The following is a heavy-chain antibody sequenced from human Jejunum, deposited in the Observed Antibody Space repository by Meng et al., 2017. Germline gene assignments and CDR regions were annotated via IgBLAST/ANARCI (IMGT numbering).Heavy chain of an antibody. CDR3: ARVTYDYPNNYFDP. J-gene: IGHJ5*02. V-gene: IGHV4-38-2*01. Sequence: GSLRLSCAVSGSSINSDYFWGWIRQPPGKGLEWIGSIYHSGGTFYNPSLKSRVTMSVDTSKNQFSLKLMSVTAADTALYYCARVTYDYPNNYFDPWGQGTLVTVSS. CDR1: GSSINSDYF. CDR2: IYHSGGT. D-gene: IGHD4-11*01.